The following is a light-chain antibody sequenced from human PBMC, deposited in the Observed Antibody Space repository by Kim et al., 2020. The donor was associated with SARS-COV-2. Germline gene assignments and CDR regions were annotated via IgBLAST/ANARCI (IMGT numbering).Light chain of an antibody. Sequence: SLPPGARAPPSCRASQSVSSSYLAWYQQKPGQAPRLLIYGASSRATGIPDRFSGSGSGTDFTLTISRLEPEDFAVYYCQQYGSSPVFGGGTKLEI. CDR2: GAS. CDR1: QSVSSSY. V-gene: IGKV3-20*01. CDR3: QQYGSSPV. J-gene: IGKJ4*01.